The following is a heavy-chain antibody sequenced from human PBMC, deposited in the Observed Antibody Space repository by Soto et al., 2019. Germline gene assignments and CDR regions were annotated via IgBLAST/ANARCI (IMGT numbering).Heavy chain of an antibody. J-gene: IGHJ4*02. CDR3: ARDKAGYSYGPGKY. V-gene: IGHV1-18*01. CDR2: ISAYNGNT. CDR1: GYTFTSYG. Sequence: QVQLVQSGAEVKKPGASVKVSCKASGYTFTSYGITWVRQAPGQGLEWMGWISAYNGNTNYAQKLQGRCTXXTXIPXSTADRGLRSLRSDDTAVYYCARDKAGYSYGPGKYWGQGTLVTVTS. D-gene: IGHD5-18*01.